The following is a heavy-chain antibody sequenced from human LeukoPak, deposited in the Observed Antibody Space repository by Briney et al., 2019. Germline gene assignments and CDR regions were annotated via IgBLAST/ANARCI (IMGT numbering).Heavy chain of an antibody. CDR3: ARAGDSSSWFSSNNWFDP. CDR1: GFTFSSYS. J-gene: IGHJ5*02. V-gene: IGHV3-48*04. D-gene: IGHD6-13*01. Sequence: GGSLRLSCAASGFTFSSYSMNWVRQAPGKGLEWVSYISSSSSTIYYADSVKGRFTISRDNAKNTLYLQMNSLRAEDTAVYYCARAGDSSSWFSSNNWFDPWGQGTLVTVSS. CDR2: ISSSSSTI.